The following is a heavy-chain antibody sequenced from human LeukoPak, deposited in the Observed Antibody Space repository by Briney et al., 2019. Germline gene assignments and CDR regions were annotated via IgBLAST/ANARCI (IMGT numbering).Heavy chain of an antibody. Sequence: ASVKVSCKASGYIFTSYGIRWVLQAPAHGLEWMGWISAYNGNTNYAQKLQGRVTMTTDTSTSTAYMELRSLRSDDTAVYYCARDGGYCSSTSCPLDYWGQGTLVTVSS. CDR2: ISAYNGNT. D-gene: IGHD2-2*01. CDR3: ARDGGYCSSTSCPLDY. V-gene: IGHV1-18*01. CDR1: GYIFTSYG. J-gene: IGHJ4*02.